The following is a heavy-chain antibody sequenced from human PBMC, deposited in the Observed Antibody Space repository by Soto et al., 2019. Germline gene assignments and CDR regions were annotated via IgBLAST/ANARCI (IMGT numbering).Heavy chain of an antibody. CDR2: VYPGDSDT. J-gene: IGHJ4*02. Sequence: EVQLVQSGAEVKKPGESLKISCKGSGYSFSNYWIAWVRQMPGKGLEWMGIVYPGDSDTKYSPSLQGQVTMSADKSISTAYLQWSGLKASDTALYSCATLGSGWTHNYWGQGTLVTVSS. CDR3: ATLGSGWTHNY. D-gene: IGHD6-19*01. CDR1: GYSFSNYW. V-gene: IGHV5-51*01.